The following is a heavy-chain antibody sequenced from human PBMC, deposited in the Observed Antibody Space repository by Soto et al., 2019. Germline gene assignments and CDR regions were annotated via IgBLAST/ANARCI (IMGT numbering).Heavy chain of an antibody. CDR3: AHASRYYGGKAFDY. J-gene: IGHJ4*02. CDR1: GFSLTTHGVA. Sequence: QITLKESGATRVKPTQTLTLTCTFSGFSLTTHGVAVGWIRQPPGEALEWLALIYWDDDKRYSPSLRDRLTISKDTSKNHVVLTMNNMDPVDTATYYCAHASRYYGGKAFDYWGQGTLVTVSS. D-gene: IGHD4-17*01. V-gene: IGHV2-5*02. CDR2: IYWDDDK.